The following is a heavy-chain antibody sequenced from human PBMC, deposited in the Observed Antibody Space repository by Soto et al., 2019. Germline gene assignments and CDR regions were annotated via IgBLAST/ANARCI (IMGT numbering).Heavy chain of an antibody. D-gene: IGHD6-13*01. CDR1: GGSISSSNW. Sequence: QVQLQESGPGLVKPSGTLSLTCAVSGGSISSSNWWIWSRRPLGKGLEWIGEINHIGSTNYNPSLKCRVTISVHKSKHQFSLKLSSVTAAVTALYYCARVLGGSWSPVDYWGQGTLVTVSS. CDR3: ARVLGGSWSPVDY. CDR2: INHIGST. V-gene: IGHV4-4*02. J-gene: IGHJ4*02.